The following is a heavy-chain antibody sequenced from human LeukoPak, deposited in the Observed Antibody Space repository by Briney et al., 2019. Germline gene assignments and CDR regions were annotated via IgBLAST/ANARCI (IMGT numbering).Heavy chain of an antibody. D-gene: IGHD2-2*02. CDR3: ATSWGGYQLLYIFDY. CDR2: IIPIFGTA. Sequence: ASVKVSCKASGGTFSSYAIIWVRQAPGQGLEWMGGIIPIFGTANYAQKFQGRVTITADESTSTAYMELSSLRSEDTAVYYCATSWGGYQLLYIFDYWGQGTLVTVSS. V-gene: IGHV1-69*01. CDR1: GGTFSSYA. J-gene: IGHJ4*02.